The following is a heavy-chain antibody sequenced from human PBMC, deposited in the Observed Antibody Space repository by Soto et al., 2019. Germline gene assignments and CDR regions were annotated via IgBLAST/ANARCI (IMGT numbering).Heavy chain of an antibody. CDR1: GFTFSSYA. CDR3: AKDPMVRDCSGGTCYFDY. D-gene: IGHD2-15*01. CDR2: ISTSGATT. Sequence: GGSLRLSCAASGFTFSSYAMRWVRQAPGKGLEWVSAISTSGATTYYADSVKGRFTISRDNSKNTLYLRMNTLTADDTAVYYCAKDPMVRDCSGGTCYFDYWGQGTLVTVSS. J-gene: IGHJ4*02. V-gene: IGHV3-23*01.